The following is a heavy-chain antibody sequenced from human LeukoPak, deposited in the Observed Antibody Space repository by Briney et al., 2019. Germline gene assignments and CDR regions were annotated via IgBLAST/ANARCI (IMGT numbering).Heavy chain of an antibody. CDR2: IKQDGSEK. D-gene: IGHD1-26*01. Sequence: PGGSLRLSCAASGFISDDYGMSWVRQAPGKGLEWVANIKQDGSEKYYVASVKGRFTISRDNAKNSLYLQMNSLRAEDTAVYYCARAGGTYYGIAFDIWGQGTMVTVSS. CDR3: ARAGGTYYGIAFDI. V-gene: IGHV3-7*01. CDR1: GFISDDYG. J-gene: IGHJ3*02.